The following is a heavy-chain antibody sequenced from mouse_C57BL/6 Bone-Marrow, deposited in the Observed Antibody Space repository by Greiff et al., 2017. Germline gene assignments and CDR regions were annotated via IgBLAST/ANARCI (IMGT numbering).Heavy chain of an antibody. CDR3: ARTPIPDEVYFDY. J-gene: IGHJ2*01. V-gene: IGHV2-2*01. D-gene: IGHD6-5*01. CDR2: ICSGGST. CDR1: GFSLTSYG. Sequence: QVQLKESGPGLVQPSQCLSITCTVSGFSLTSYGVHWVRQSPGKGLEWLGVICSGGSTAYYAAFLSRLSISTDKSKSQVFFKMNSLQSDDTAIYYCARTPIPDEVYFDYWGQGTTLTVSS.